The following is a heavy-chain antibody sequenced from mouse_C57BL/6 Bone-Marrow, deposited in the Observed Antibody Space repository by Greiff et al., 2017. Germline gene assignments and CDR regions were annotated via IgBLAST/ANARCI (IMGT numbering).Heavy chain of an antibody. CDR3: ARVRPRRGYFDY. J-gene: IGHJ2*01. CDR2: IYPRSGNT. V-gene: IGHV1-81*01. Sequence: VQVVESGAELARPGASVKLSCKASGYTFTSYGISWVKQRTGQGLEWIGEIYPRSGNTYYNEKFKGKATLTADKSSSTAYMELRSLTSEDSAVYFCARVRPRRGYFDYWGQGTTLTVSS. D-gene: IGHD1-2*01. CDR1: GYTFTSYG.